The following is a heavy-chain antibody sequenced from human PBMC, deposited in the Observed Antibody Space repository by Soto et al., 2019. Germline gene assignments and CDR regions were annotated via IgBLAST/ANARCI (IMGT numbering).Heavy chain of an antibody. Sequence: LGESLKISCQGSGYTFTTYWITWVRQMPGRGLEWMGRIDPSDSYTNYSPSFQGHVTISADKSTNTAYLEWRSLKASDSAIYYCACTPQDYGDRAYDYWGQGNLVTVSS. CDR3: ACTPQDYGDRAYDY. J-gene: IGHJ4*02. CDR1: GYTFTTYW. D-gene: IGHD2-21*02. CDR2: IDPSDSYT. V-gene: IGHV5-10-1*01.